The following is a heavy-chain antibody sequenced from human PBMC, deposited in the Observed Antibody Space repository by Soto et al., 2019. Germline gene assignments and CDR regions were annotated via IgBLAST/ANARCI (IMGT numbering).Heavy chain of an antibody. D-gene: IGHD6-6*01. Sequence: TLSLTCAVSGGSISSGGYSWSWIRQPPGKGLEWIGYIYHSGSTYYNPSLKSRVTISVDRSKNQFSLKLSSVTAADTAVYYCARDRYSSSSYYYYGMDVWGQGTTVTVSS. CDR1: GGSISSGGYS. J-gene: IGHJ6*02. V-gene: IGHV4-30-2*01. CDR2: IYHSGST. CDR3: ARDRYSSSSYYYYGMDV.